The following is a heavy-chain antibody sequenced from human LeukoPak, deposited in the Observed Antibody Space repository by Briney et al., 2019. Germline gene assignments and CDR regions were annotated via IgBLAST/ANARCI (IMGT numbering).Heavy chain of an antibody. V-gene: IGHV3-23*01. D-gene: IGHD5-18*01. CDR1: GFTFSSYA. J-gene: IGHJ5*02. Sequence: PGGSLRLSCAASGFTFSSYAMSWVRQAPGKGLEWVSSISGSGGRTHYTDSVKGRFTISRDNSKNTLYLQMNSLRAEDTAVYYCAAVDVDTAFPWGQGTLVTVSS. CDR2: ISGSGGRT. CDR3: AAVDVDTAFP.